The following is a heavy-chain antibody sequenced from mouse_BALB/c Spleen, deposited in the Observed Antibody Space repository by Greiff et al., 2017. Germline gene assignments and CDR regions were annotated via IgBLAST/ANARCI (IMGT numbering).Heavy chain of an antibody. Sequence: EVQLVESGGGLVQPGGSLKLSCAASGFTFSSYTMSWVRQTPEKRLEWVAYISNGGGSTYYPDTVKGRFTISRDNAKNTLYLQMSSLKSEDTAMYYCATYDYDSWFAYWGQGTLVTVSA. CDR3: ATYDYDSWFAY. J-gene: IGHJ3*01. CDR1: GFTFSSYT. D-gene: IGHD2-4*01. V-gene: IGHV5-12-2*01. CDR2: ISNGGGST.